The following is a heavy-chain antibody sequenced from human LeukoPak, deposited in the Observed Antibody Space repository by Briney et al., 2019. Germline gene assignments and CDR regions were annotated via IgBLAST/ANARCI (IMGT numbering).Heavy chain of an antibody. CDR1: GFTFSNYG. CDR2: IRYDGSNK. V-gene: IGHV3-30*02. J-gene: IGHJ4*02. D-gene: IGHD1-26*01. Sequence: GGSLRLSCAASGFTFSNYGMHWVRQAPGKGLEWVAFIRYDGSNKYYADSVKGRFTISRDNSKNTLYLQMNSLRAEDTAVYYCAKDHSPAPYSGRVAPFDYWGQGTLVTVSS. CDR3: AKDHSPAPYSGRVAPFDY.